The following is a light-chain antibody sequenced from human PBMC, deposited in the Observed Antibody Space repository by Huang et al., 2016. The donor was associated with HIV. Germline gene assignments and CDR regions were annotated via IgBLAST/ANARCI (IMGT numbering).Light chain of an antibody. CDR1: QYVSSN. CDR2: GAS. V-gene: IGKV3-15*01. CDR3: QQYNNWPRT. J-gene: IGKJ2*01. Sequence: ERVMTQSPATLSVSLGETATLSCRASQYVSSNLAWYQQKRGQAPRLRIYGASTRVTDIPARFSGSGSGIEFTLTISTLQSEDFAVYYCQQYNNWPRTFGRGTKLEIK.